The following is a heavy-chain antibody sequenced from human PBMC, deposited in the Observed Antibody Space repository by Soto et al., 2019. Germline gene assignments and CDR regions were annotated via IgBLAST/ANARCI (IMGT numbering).Heavy chain of an antibody. J-gene: IGHJ3*02. CDR2: IYHSGST. V-gene: IGHV4-4*02. CDR3: ARAPGYCSGGSCYSHDAFDI. CDR1: SGSISSSNW. Sequence: QVQLQESGPGLVKPSGTLSLTCAVSSGSISSSNWWSWVRQPPGKGLEWIGEIYHSGSTNYTPSLKSRVTISVDKSKNQFSLKLSSVTAADTAVYYCARAPGYCSGGSCYSHDAFDIWGQGTMVTVSS. D-gene: IGHD2-15*01.